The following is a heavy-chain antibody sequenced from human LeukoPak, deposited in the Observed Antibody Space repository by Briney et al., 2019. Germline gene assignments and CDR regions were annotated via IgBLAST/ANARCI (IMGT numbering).Heavy chain of an antibody. CDR2: ISSRITVV. J-gene: IGHJ6*03. Sequence: PGGSLRLSCTASDFTLGDFGINWDRQAPGKGLEWVSYISSRITVVYYADSVKGRFTVSRDNAKNSLSLQMRRLRAEDTAVYFCARESMTIFGLVFYYMDVWGKGTTVTVSS. D-gene: IGHD3/OR15-3a*01. V-gene: IGHV3-48*04. CDR1: DFTLGDFG. CDR3: ARESMTIFGLVFYYMDV.